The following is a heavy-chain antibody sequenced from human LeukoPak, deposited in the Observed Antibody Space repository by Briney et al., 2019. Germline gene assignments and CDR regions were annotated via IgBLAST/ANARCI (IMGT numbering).Heavy chain of an antibody. D-gene: IGHD1-26*01. CDR2: ISSSGSTI. V-gene: IGHV3-48*03. CDR1: GFTFSSFG. CDR3: AKDVSGGFDY. Sequence: PGGSLRLSCAASGFTFSSFGMNWVRQAPGKGLEWVSYISSSGSTIYHTDSVRGRFIISRDNAKNSLYLQMNSLRAEDTAVYYCAKDVSGGFDYWGQGTLVTVSS. J-gene: IGHJ4*02.